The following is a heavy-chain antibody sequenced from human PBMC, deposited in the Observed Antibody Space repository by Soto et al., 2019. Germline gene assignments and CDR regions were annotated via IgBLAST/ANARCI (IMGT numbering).Heavy chain of an antibody. D-gene: IGHD4-17*01. CDR3: ARVLREHYYYYGMDV. V-gene: IGHV4-34*01. CDR2: INHSAST. CDR1: GGSFSGYY. J-gene: IGHJ6*02. Sequence: QVQLQQWGAGLLKPSETLSLTCAVYGGSFSGYYWSWIRQPPGKGLEWIGEINHSASTNYNPSLKSRVTISVDTSKNQFSLKLSSVTAADTAVYYCARVLREHYYYYGMDVWGQGTTVTVSS.